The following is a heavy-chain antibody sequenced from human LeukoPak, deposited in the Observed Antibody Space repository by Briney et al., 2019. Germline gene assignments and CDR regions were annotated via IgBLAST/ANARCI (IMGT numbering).Heavy chain of an antibody. CDR1: GFTFSSYS. CDR3: ARSFLSIAAAATDY. CDR2: ISSSSSYI. J-gene: IGHJ4*02. D-gene: IGHD6-13*01. V-gene: IGHV3-21*01. Sequence: GGSLRLSCAASGFTFSSYSMNWVRQAPGKGLEWVSSISSSSSYIYYADSVKGRFTISKDNAKNSLYLQMNSLRAEDTAVYYCARSFLSIAAAATDYWGQGTLVTVSS.